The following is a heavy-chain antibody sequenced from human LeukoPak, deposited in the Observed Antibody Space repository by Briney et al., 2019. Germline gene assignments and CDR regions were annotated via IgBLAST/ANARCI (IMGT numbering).Heavy chain of an antibody. V-gene: IGHV4-34*01. CDR3: ARGGLRFLEWLSNPFDY. CDR2: IKHSGST. Sequence: AETLSLTCAVYGGSFSGYYWSWVRQPPGKGLEWMGEIKHSGSTNYNPSLKSRVTISVDTSKNQFSLKLSSVTAADTAVYYCARGGLRFLEWLSNPFDYWGQGTLVTVSS. CDR1: GGSFSGYY. J-gene: IGHJ4*02. D-gene: IGHD3-3*01.